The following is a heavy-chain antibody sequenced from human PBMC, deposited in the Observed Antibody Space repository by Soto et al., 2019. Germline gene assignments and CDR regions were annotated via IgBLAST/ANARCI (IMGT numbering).Heavy chain of an antibody. CDR3: ARDRVFNWNAGAY. V-gene: IGHV3-21*01. D-gene: IGHD1-20*01. Sequence: EVQLVESGGGLVKPGGSLRLSCAASGFTFGIYNMNWVRQAPGQGLEWVSSISPSGRHIYYADSVKGRFTISRANAKDSLFLQMSSLRVEDTALYYCARDRVFNWNAGAYWGQGTLVAVSS. CDR2: ISPSGRHI. CDR1: GFTFGIYN. J-gene: IGHJ4*02.